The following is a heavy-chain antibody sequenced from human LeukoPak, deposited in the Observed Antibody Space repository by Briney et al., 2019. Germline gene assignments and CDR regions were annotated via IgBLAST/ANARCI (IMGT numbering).Heavy chain of an antibody. V-gene: IGHV4-34*01. CDR1: GGSFSGYY. CDR2: INHSGST. J-gene: IGHJ3*02. CDR3: AVRFLEWLFWTDAFDI. Sequence: PSETLSLTCAVYGGSFSGYYWSWIRQPPGKGLEWIGEINHSGSTNYNPSLKSRVTISVDTSKNQFSLKLSSVTAADTAVYYCAVRFLEWLFWTDAFDIWGQGTMVTVSS. D-gene: IGHD3-3*01.